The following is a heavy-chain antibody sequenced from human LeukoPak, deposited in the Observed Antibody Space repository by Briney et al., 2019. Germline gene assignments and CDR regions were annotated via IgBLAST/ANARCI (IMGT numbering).Heavy chain of an antibody. CDR2: MGGTGGRT. J-gene: IGHJ4*02. Sequence: PGGSLRLSCAASGFTFSAYNLNWVRQAPGKGLEWIAAMGGTGGRTYYADFVKGRFTISRDNSKNTLYLQMNSLRAEDTAVYYCAKDGSYYFDYWGQGTLVTVSS. CDR1: GFTFSAYN. CDR3: AKDGSYYFDY. V-gene: IGHV3-23*01.